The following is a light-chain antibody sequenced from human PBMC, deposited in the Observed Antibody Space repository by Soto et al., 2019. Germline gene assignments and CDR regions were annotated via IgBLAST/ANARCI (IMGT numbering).Light chain of an antibody. Sequence: IVMAQSXATVSVSPGEXXXXXXXASKSVSSNVELSTKQXGNAPLLLIYGQSXRAPAITDRLSGSGSATDFTLTTSSLQSEEFAVYYCQQYNDWPITFGQGTRLEIK. CDR3: QQYNDWPIT. V-gene: IGKV3-15*01. CDR2: GQS. CDR1: KSVSSN. J-gene: IGKJ5*01.